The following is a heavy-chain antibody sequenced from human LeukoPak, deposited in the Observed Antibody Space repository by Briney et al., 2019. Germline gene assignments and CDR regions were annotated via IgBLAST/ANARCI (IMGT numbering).Heavy chain of an antibody. CDR2: IYTTGRT. J-gene: IGHJ4*02. Sequence: SETLSLNCSVSGGSISSYWWSWIRQPAGKGLEFIGRIYTTGRTNYNPSLKSRVSMSVDTSKNKFSLELRSVTAADTAVYFCARAGCTISSYRVDYWGQGALVTVSS. D-gene: IGHD2-2*01. CDR1: GGSISSYW. V-gene: IGHV4-4*07. CDR3: ARAGCTISSYRVDY.